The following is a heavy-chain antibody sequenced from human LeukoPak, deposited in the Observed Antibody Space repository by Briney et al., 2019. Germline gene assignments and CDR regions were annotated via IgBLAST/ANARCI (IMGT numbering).Heavy chain of an antibody. CDR1: GYTFTSYY. J-gene: IGHJ3*02. CDR2: INPSGGST. D-gene: IGHD4-23*01. Sequence: ASAKVSCKASGYTFTSYYMHWVRQAPGQGLEWMGIINPSGGSTSYAQKFQGRVTMIRDTSTSTVYMELSSLRSEDTAVYYCARGYGGGIPSDAFDIWGQGTMVTVSS. V-gene: IGHV1-46*01. CDR3: ARGYGGGIPSDAFDI.